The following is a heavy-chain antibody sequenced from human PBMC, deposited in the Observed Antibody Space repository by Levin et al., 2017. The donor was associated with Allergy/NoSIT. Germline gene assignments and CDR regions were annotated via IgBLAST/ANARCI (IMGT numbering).Heavy chain of an antibody. CDR3: VRDHTAVAGDLDH. V-gene: IGHV6-1*01. Sequence: SQTLSLTCAISGDSVSSTSVAWNWIRQSPSRGLEWLGRTYYRSKWYNDYAESVKSRIIINPDTSKNQFSLQLSSVTPEDTAIYYCVRDHTAVAGDLDHWGPGTLVTVSS. CDR1: GDSVSSTSVA. J-gene: IGHJ4*02. CDR2: TYYRSKWYN. D-gene: IGHD6-19*01.